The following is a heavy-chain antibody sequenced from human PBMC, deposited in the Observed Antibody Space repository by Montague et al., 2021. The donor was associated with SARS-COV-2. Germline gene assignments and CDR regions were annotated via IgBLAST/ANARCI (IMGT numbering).Heavy chain of an antibody. CDR2: IKSKTDGGTT. CDR1: GFTFSNAW. D-gene: IGHD3-10*01. J-gene: IGHJ3*02. V-gene: IGHV3-15*01. CDR3: TTDGVRDGSGNPWAFDI. Sequence: SLRLSFAASGFTFSNAWMSWVRQAPGKGLEWVGRIKSKTDGGTTDYAAPVKGRFTISRDDSKNTLYLQMNSLKTEDTAVYYCTTDGVRDGSGNPWAFDIWGQGTMVTVSS.